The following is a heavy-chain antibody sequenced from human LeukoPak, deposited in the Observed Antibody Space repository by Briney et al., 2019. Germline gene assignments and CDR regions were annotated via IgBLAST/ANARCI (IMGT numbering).Heavy chain of an antibody. CDR3: ARGGWFGELLRPFDY. CDR2: IGTAGDT. V-gene: IGHV3-13*01. J-gene: IGHJ4*02. Sequence: SGGSLRLSCAASGFTFSNYDMPWVRQATGKGLEWVSAIGTAGDTYYSGSVKGRFTISRENAKNSLYLQMNSLKAGDTAVYYCARGGWFGELLRPFDYWGQGSLVTVSS. CDR1: GFTFSNYD. D-gene: IGHD3-10*01.